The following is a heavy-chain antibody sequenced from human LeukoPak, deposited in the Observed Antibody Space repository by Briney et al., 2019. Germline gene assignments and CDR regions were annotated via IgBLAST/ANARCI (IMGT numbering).Heavy chain of an antibody. CDR3: VRDPSGSGFAFDS. CDR2: IWFDGSNK. J-gene: IGHJ4*02. CDR1: GFIFSNDA. V-gene: IGHV3-33*01. D-gene: IGHD1-1*01. Sequence: GGSLRFSCAASGFIFSNDAMHWVRQAPGKGQEWVAFIWFDGSNKHYADSVKGRFTISRDNSEDTLYLQMNSLRAEDTAVYYCVRDPSGSGFAFDSWGQGALVTVSS.